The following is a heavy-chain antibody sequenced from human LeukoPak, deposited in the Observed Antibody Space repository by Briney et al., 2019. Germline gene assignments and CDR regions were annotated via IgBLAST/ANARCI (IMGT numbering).Heavy chain of an antibody. V-gene: IGHV4-59*01. J-gene: IGHJ5*01. Sequence: SETLSLTCTVSGDSFTTNYWSWIRQSPGKGLEWIGYIIYSGSTTYNPSLKSRVTISLDTSKNQLSLKLSSVTAADTAVYYCARDRWFDCWGQGTLVTVSP. CDR2: IIYSGST. CDR1: GDSFTTNY. CDR3: ARDRWFDC.